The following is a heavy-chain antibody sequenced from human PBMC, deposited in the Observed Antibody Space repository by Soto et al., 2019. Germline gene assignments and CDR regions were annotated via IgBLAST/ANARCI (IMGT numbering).Heavy chain of an antibody. CDR2: ISYDGSNK. V-gene: IGHV3-30*03. CDR1: GSTFSSYG. CDR3: ARVDFGVGRTYYYGMDV. J-gene: IGHJ6*02. Sequence: GGSLRLSCAASGSTFSSYGMHWVRQAPGKGLEWVAVISYDGSNKYYADSVKGRFTISRDNSKNTLYLQMNSLRAEDTAVYYCARVDFGVGRTYYYGMDVWGQGTTVTVSS. D-gene: IGHD3-3*01.